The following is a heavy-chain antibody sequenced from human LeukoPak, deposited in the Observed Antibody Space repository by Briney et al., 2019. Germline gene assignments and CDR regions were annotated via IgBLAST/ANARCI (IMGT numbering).Heavy chain of an antibody. CDR1: GYTFTGYY. Sequence: ASVKVSCKASGYTFTGYYMHWVRQAPGQGLEWMGWINPNSGGTNYAQKFQGRVTMTRDTSISTAYMELSRLRSDDTAVYYCARDYDDSGYLLLDSWGQGTLVTVSS. CDR3: ARDYDDSGYLLLDS. CDR2: INPNSGGT. V-gene: IGHV1-2*02. D-gene: IGHD3-22*01. J-gene: IGHJ4*02.